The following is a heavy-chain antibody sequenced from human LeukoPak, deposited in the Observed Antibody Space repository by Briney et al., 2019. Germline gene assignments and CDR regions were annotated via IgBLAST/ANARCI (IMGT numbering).Heavy chain of an antibody. V-gene: IGHV3-15*01. Sequence: GGSLRLSCAASGFTFSNAWMTWVRQAPGKGLEWVGRVKRKIDGETTDYAAPVKGRFAISRDDSKNTVYLQMNSLKTEDTAVYYCTTDSAAYWGQGALVTVSS. CDR2: VKRKIDGETT. CDR3: TTDSAAY. CDR1: GFTFSNAW. J-gene: IGHJ4*02.